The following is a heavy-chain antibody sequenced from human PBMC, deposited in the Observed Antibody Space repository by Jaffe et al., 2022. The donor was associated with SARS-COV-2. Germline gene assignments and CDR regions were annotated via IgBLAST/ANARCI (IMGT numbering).Heavy chain of an antibody. CDR2: INHSGST. Sequence: QVQLQQWGAGLLKPSETLSLTCAVYGGSFSGYYWSWIRQPPGKGLEWIGEINHSGSTNYNPSLKSRVTISVDTSKNQFSLKLSSVTAADTAVYYCARGPIRWEVPAAPFFDYWGQGTLVTVSS. J-gene: IGHJ4*02. D-gene: IGHD2-2*01. V-gene: IGHV4-34*01. CDR1: GGSFSGYY. CDR3: ARGPIRWEVPAAPFFDY.